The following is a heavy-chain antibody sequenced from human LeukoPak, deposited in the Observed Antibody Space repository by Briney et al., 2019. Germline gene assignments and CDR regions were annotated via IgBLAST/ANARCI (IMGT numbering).Heavy chain of an antibody. V-gene: IGHV1-2*02. CDR1: GYTFTDYY. CDR3: ARDFKDYYGMDV. Sequence: GASVKVSCKASGYTFTDYYMHWVRQAPGQGLEWMGWINPNSGATDYAQKFQGRVTMTRDTSISTAYMELSRLGSDDTAVYYCARDFKDYYGMDVWGQGTTVTVSS. J-gene: IGHJ6*02. CDR2: INPNSGAT.